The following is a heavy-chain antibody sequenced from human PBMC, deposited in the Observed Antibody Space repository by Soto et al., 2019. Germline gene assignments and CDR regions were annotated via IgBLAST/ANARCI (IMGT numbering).Heavy chain of an antibody. V-gene: IGHV3-23*01. CDR1: GFTFSIYA. Sequence: EVQVLESGGGLVQPGGSLRLSCAASGFTFSIYAMSWVRLAPGKGLEWVSAITGSGGGTYYANSVKGRFTVSRDNSKNTLYLQMNSLRTEDTAVYYCAKEAPRSGYSFGDFDYWGQGTLVTVSS. J-gene: IGHJ4*02. CDR3: AKEAPRSGYSFGDFDY. D-gene: IGHD5-12*01. CDR2: ITGSGGGT.